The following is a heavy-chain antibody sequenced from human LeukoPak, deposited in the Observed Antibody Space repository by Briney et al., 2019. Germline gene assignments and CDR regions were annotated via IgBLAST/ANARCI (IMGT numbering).Heavy chain of an antibody. CDR2: ISGSGGST. CDR3: AKSKDRTMVRGVLDY. J-gene: IGHJ4*02. V-gene: IGHV3-23*01. Sequence: GGSLRLSCAASGFTFSSYAMSWVRQAPGKGLEWVSAISGSGGSTYYADSVKGRLTISRDNSKNTLYLQMNSLRAEDTAVYYCAKSKDRTMVRGVLDYWGQGTLVTVSS. CDR1: GFTFSSYA. D-gene: IGHD3-10*01.